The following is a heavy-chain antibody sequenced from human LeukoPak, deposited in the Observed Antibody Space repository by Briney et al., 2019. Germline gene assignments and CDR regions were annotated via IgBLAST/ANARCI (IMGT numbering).Heavy chain of an antibody. CDR3: ARGNSDGKREDY. Sequence: SETLSLTCAVYGGSFSGYYWSWIRQPPGKGLEWIGEINHSGSTNYNPSLKSRVTISRDTSKNQFSLKLSSVTAADTAVYYCARGNSDGKREDYWGPGTLLTVSS. D-gene: IGHD2-15*01. J-gene: IGHJ4*02. CDR2: INHSGST. CDR1: GGSFSGYY. V-gene: IGHV4-34*09.